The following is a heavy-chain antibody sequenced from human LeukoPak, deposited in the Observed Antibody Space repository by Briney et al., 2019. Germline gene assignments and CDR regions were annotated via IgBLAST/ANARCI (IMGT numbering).Heavy chain of an antibody. V-gene: IGHV4-39*01. Sequence: PSETLSLTCTVSGGSISTTSYYWGWIRQPPGKGLECIGNIYYSGSTYYNPSLKSRVTISVDTSKNQFSLKVSSVTAADTAVYYCARQAGTFYFYYYMDVWGKGTTVTISS. CDR2: IYYSGST. CDR3: ARQAGTFYFYYYMDV. J-gene: IGHJ6*03. D-gene: IGHD6-13*01. CDR1: GGSISTTSYY.